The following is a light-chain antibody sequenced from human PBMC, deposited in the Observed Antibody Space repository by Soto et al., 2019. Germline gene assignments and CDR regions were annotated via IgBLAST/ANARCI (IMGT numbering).Light chain of an antibody. CDR3: QQYNNWPRT. V-gene: IGKV3-15*01. CDR2: GAS. CDR1: RSLSSN. Sequence: EIVMTQSPATLSVSPGERATLSCRASRSLSSNLAWYQQKPGQAPRLLIYGASTRATGIPARFSGSGSGTEFTLTSSSLHSEDFAVYYCQQYNNWPRTFGQGTKMEIK. J-gene: IGKJ1*01.